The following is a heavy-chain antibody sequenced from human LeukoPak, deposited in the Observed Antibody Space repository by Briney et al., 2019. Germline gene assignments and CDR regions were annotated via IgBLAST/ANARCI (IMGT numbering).Heavy chain of an antibody. CDR1: GFTFSSYG. D-gene: IGHD1-26*01. V-gene: IGHV3-48*01. CDR2: ISSSGSTI. J-gene: IGHJ4*02. CDR3: ARVEGIVGATGY. Sequence: PGGSLRLSCAASGFTFSSYGMNWVRQAPGKGLEWVSYISSSGSTIYYADSVKGLFTISRDNAKNSLYLQMNSLRAEDTAVYYCARVEGIVGATGYWGQRTLVTVSS.